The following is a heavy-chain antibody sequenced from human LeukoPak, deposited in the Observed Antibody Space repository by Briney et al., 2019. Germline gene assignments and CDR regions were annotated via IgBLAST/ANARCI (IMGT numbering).Heavy chain of an antibody. J-gene: IGHJ4*02. CDR3: ARAIGKSEGY. CDR1: GFTFSSYW. D-gene: IGHD4-23*01. V-gene: IGHV3-7*01. CDR2: IKQDGSEK. Sequence: GGSLRLSCAASGFTFSSYWMTWVRQAPGKGLEWVANIKQDGSEKYYVDSVKGRFTISRDYAKSSLYLQMDSLRAEDTAVYYCARAIGKSEGYWGQGTLVTVSS.